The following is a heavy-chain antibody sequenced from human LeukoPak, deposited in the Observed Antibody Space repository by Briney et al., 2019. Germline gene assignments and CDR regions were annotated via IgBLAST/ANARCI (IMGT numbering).Heavy chain of an antibody. Sequence: GASVKVSCKTSGYTFTNLPMNWVRQAPGQGLEWMGWINTNNGNPTYAQGFTGRFVFSLDTSVNTAYLQISSLKVEDTAVYYCAKGWDTAWFGFDYWGQGTLVTVSP. J-gene: IGHJ4*02. V-gene: IGHV7-4-1*02. CDR3: AKGWDTAWFGFDY. CDR1: GYTFTNLP. D-gene: IGHD3-10*01. CDR2: INTNNGNP.